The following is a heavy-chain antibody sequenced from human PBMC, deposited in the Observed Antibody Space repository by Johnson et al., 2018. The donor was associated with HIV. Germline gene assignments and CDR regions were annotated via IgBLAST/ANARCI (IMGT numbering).Heavy chain of an antibody. CDR2: ISFDGSNK. J-gene: IGHJ3*02. V-gene: IGHV3-30*19. CDR1: GFTFSSYG. Sequence: QVQLVESGGGVAQPGGSLRLSCVASGFTFSSYGMHWVRQAPGKGLEWVAVISFDGSNKYYAESLKGRFTISRDNAKNSLYLQMNSLRAEDTALYYCARVTAHYYDRSGYVDAFDIWGQGTMVTV. D-gene: IGHD3-22*01. CDR3: ARVTAHYYDRSGYVDAFDI.